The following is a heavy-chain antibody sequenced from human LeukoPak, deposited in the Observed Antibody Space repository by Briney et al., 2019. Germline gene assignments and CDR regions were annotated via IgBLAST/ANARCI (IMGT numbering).Heavy chain of an antibody. CDR3: ARDLETFGEFQE. V-gene: IGHV4-59*01. Sequence: SETLSLTCTVSGGSISSYYWSWIRQPPGKGLEWIGYIYYSGSTNYNPSLKSRVTISVDTSKNQFSLKLSSVTAADTAVYYCARDLETFGEFQEWGQGTLVTVSS. J-gene: IGHJ4*02. D-gene: IGHD3-10*01. CDR1: GGSISSYY. CDR2: IYYSGST.